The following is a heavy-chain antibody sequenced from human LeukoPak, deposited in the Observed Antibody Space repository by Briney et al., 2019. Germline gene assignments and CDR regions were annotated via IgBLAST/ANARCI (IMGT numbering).Heavy chain of an antibody. V-gene: IGHV3-30*18. D-gene: IGHD5-24*01. J-gene: IGHJ4*02. CDR2: ISYDGSNK. CDR1: GFTFSSYG. CDR3: AKDRIEMATTFDY. Sequence: RRSLRLSCAASGFTFSSYGMHWVRQAPGKGLEWVAVISYDGSNKYYADSVKGRFTISRDNSKNTLYLQMNSLRAEDTAVYYCAKDRIEMATTFDYWGQGTLVTVSS.